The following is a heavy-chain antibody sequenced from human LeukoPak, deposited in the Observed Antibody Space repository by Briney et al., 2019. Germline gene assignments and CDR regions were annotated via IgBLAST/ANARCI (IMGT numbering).Heavy chain of an antibody. V-gene: IGHV4-39*07. CDR3: AANPVRNGYPAGSDY. CDR2: LYYSGST. Sequence: SETLSLTCTVSDVSITSSIYYWAWIRQPPGKGLQWIGSLYYSGSTYYNPSLKSRVAISLDRSKNQFSLKLSSVTAADTAVFYCAANPVRNGYPAGSDYWGLGTLLTVSS. CDR1: DVSITSSIYY. D-gene: IGHD5-24*01. J-gene: IGHJ4*02.